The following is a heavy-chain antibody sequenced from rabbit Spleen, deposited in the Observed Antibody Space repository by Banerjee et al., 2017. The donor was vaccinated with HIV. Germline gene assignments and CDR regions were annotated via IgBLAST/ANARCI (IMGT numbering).Heavy chain of an antibody. CDR3: TRRSGVYDFAMDL. V-gene: IGHV1S40*01. Sequence: QSLEESGGDLVKPGASLILTCTASGFDFISYYYMCWVRQAPGKGLELIACSYTSSGSTYYACWANGRSTISTTSTTTVILQTTRTAAADTANFFCTRRSGVYDFAMDLWGPGTLVTVS. J-gene: IGHJ6*01. D-gene: IGHD6-1*01. CDR2: SYTSSGST. CDR1: GFDFISYYY.